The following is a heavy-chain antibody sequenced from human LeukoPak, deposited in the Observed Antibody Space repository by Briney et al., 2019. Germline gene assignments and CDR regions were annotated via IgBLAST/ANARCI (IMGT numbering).Heavy chain of an antibody. CDR3: ARGTIGDSYGYYYYYYMDV. V-gene: IGHV3-9*01. Sequence: GGSLRLSCAASGFTFDDYAMHWVRQAPGKGLEWVSGISWNSGNIVYADSVKGRFTISRDNAKNSLYLQMNSLRAEDTALYYCARGTIGDSYGYYYYYYMDVWGKGTTVTVSS. J-gene: IGHJ6*03. CDR2: ISWNSGNI. D-gene: IGHD5-18*01. CDR1: GFTFDDYA.